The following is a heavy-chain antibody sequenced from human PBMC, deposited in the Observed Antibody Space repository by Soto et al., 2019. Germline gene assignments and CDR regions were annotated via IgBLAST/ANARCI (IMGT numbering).Heavy chain of an antibody. J-gene: IGHJ4*02. D-gene: IGHD3-3*01. Sequence: SETLSLTCTVSGGSISSGFYYWSWIRQHPGKGLEWIGYIYYSGSTYYNPSLKSRVTISVDTSKNQFSLKLSSVTAADTAVYYCARSLEWLLRLDYWGQGTLVTVSS. V-gene: IGHV4-31*03. CDR2: IYYSGST. CDR1: GGSISSGFYY. CDR3: ARSLEWLLRLDY.